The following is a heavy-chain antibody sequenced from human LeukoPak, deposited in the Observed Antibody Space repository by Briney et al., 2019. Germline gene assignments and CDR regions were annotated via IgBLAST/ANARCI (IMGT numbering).Heavy chain of an antibody. D-gene: IGHD2-2*01. V-gene: IGHV4-31*03. CDR1: GGSISSGGYY. Sequence: SETLSLTCTVSGGSISSGGYYWSWIRQHPGKGLEWIGYIYYSGSTYYNPSLKSRVTISVDTSKNQFSLKLSSVTAADTAVYYCARTGIVVVPAAQTSYFGYWGQGTLVTVSS. CDR3: ARTGIVVVPAAQTSYFGY. CDR2: IYYSGST. J-gene: IGHJ4*02.